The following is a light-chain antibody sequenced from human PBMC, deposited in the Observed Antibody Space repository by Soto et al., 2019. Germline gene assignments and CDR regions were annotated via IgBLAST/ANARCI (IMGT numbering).Light chain of an antibody. Sequence: DIVMTQSPESLAVSLGERATINCKSSQSILYSGYNKTYLNWYQQKPGHPPKLLIYWASTRESGVPDRFSGSGSRTDFTLTISSLQAEDVAVYYCQQYYSNPYTLGQGTKLEIK. V-gene: IGKV4-1*01. CDR2: WAS. CDR3: QQYYSNPYT. J-gene: IGKJ2*01. CDR1: QSILYSGYNKTY.